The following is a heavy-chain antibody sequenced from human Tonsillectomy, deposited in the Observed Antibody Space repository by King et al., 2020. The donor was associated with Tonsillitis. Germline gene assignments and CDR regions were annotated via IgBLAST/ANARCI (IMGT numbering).Heavy chain of an antibody. Sequence: KLVQSGGGVVQPGRSLRLSCAASGFSFSSYAMHWVRQAPGKGLEWVAVISYDGHNEYYADSVKGRFTISRDNSKNTLSLQMNSLRAEDTAVYYCARGGDYWGQGTLVTVSS. CDR2: ISYDGHNE. D-gene: IGHD1-26*01. V-gene: IGHV3-30*01. J-gene: IGHJ4*02. CDR3: ARGGDY. CDR1: GFSFSSYA.